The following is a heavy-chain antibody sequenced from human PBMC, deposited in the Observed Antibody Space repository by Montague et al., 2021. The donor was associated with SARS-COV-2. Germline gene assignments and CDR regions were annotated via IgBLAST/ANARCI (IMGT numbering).Heavy chain of an antibody. CDR2: IYYSGST. D-gene: IGHD3-10*01. CDR1: GGSISSYY. V-gene: IGHV4-59*01. Sequence: SETLSLTCTVSGGSISSYYWSCIRQPPGKGLEWIGYIYYSGSTNYNPSLKSRVTISVDTSKNQFSLKLFSVTAADTAVDYCAREGSGRGYYYYGMDVWGQGTTVTVSS. J-gene: IGHJ6*02. CDR3: AREGSGRGYYYYGMDV.